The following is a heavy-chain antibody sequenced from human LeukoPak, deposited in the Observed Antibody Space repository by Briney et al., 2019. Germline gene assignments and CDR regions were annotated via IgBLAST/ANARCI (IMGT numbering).Heavy chain of an antibody. V-gene: IGHV3-21*01. Sequence: GGSLRLSCAASGFTFSSYSMNWVRQAPGKGLEWVSSISSSSSYIYHADSVKGRFTISRDNAKNSMYLQMNSLRAEDTAVYYCAIIWNYYDSSGYSDWGQGTLVTVYS. D-gene: IGHD3-22*01. CDR1: GFTFSSYS. CDR3: AIIWNYYDSSGYSD. CDR2: ISSSSSYI. J-gene: IGHJ4*02.